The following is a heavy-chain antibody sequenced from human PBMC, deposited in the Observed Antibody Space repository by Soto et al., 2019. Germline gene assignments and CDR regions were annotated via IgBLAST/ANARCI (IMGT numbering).Heavy chain of an antibody. CDR3: ARYLSSSRGWIHYYYGMDV. J-gene: IGHJ6*02. V-gene: IGHV5-51*01. D-gene: IGHD6-13*01. CDR1: GYSFTSYW. CDR2: IYPGDSDT. Sequence: PGESLKISCKGSGYSFTSYWIGWVRQMPGKGLEWMGIIYPGDSDTRYSPSFQGQVTISADKSISTAYLQWSSLKASDTAMYYCARYLSSSRGWIHYYYGMDVWGQGTTVTVSS.